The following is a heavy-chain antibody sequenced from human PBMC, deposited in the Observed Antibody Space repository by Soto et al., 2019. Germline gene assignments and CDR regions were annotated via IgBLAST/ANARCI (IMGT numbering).Heavy chain of an antibody. D-gene: IGHD3-22*01. CDR3: ARGGYYYDRSVYDPFDY. V-gene: IGHV4-30-2*01. J-gene: IGHJ4*02. CDR1: GGSISSGGYS. Sequence: QLQLQESGSGLVKPSQTLSLTCAVSGGSISSGGYSWSWIRQPPGKGLEWIGYIYHSGSTYYNPSLKSRVTISVDRSKDQFSLKPSSVPAADTAVYYCARGGYYYDRSVYDPFDYWGQGTLVTVSS. CDR2: IYHSGST.